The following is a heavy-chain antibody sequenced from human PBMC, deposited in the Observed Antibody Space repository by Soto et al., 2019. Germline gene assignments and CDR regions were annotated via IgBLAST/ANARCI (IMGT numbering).Heavy chain of an antibody. V-gene: IGHV3-30*18. CDR2: ISYDGINN. CDR3: ANSYCSGGSCQTPPRDY. Sequence: GGSLRLSCAASGFTFSSYGMHWVRQAPGKGLDLVVVISYDGINNFYADSVKGRFTISRDNSKNTLYLQMNSLRAEDTAVYYCANSYCSGGSCQTPPRDYWGQGTLVTVSS. J-gene: IGHJ4*02. D-gene: IGHD2-15*01. CDR1: GFTFSSYG.